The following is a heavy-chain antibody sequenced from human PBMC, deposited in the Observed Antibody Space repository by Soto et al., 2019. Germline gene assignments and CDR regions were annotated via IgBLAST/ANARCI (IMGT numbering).Heavy chain of an antibody. CDR3: ARGAVTALVPAAMPTNWFDP. V-gene: IGHV1-69*13. Sequence: SVKVSCKASGYTFTSYAISWVRQAPGQGLEWMGGIIPIFGTANYAQKFQGRVTITADESTSTAYMELSSLRSEDTAVYYCARGAVTALVPAAMPTNWFDPWGQGTLVTVS. CDR1: GYTFTSYA. CDR2: IIPIFGTA. D-gene: IGHD2-2*01. J-gene: IGHJ5*02.